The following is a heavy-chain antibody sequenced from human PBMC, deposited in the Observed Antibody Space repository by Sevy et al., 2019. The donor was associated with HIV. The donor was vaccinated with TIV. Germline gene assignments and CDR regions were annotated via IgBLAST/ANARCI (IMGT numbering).Heavy chain of an antibody. CDR2: FDPEDGER. CDR1: GYTLTEFS. CDR3: STTKDYYESSGSPFDF. D-gene: IGHD3-22*01. Sequence: ASVKVSCKVSGYTLTEFSIHWVRQTPGKGLEWMGTFDPEDGERIYAQKFQGRVTVTEDTSTDTAYLGLSSLRSEDTAVYYCSTTKDYYESSGSPFDFWGQGTLVTVSS. V-gene: IGHV1-24*01. J-gene: IGHJ4*02.